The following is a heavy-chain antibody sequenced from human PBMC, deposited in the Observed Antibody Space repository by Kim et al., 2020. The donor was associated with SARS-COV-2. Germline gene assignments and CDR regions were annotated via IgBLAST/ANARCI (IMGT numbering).Heavy chain of an antibody. CDR2: ISSSSSYI. J-gene: IGHJ3*02. CDR3: ARRYSSSWGDAFDI. CDR1: GFTFSSYS. Sequence: GGSLRLSCAASGFTFSSYSMNWVRQAPGKGLEWVSSISSSSSYIYYADSVKGRFTISRDNAKNSLYLQMNSLRAEDTAVYYCARRYSSSWGDAFDIWGQGTMVTVSS. V-gene: IGHV3-21*01. D-gene: IGHD6-13*01.